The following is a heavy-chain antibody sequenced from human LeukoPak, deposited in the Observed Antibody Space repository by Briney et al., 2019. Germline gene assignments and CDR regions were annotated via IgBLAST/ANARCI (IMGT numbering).Heavy chain of an antibody. CDR3: ARYRLRNWYFDL. CDR1: GGSISTYY. V-gene: IGHV4-59*01. Sequence: SETLSLTCTVSGGSISTYYWSWIRQPPEKGLEWIGYIYNSGSTNYNPSLKSRVTISVDTSKNQFSLYLNSVTAADTAVYYCARYRLRNWYFDLWGRGTLVTVSS. J-gene: IGHJ2*01. CDR2: IYNSGST. D-gene: IGHD5-12*01.